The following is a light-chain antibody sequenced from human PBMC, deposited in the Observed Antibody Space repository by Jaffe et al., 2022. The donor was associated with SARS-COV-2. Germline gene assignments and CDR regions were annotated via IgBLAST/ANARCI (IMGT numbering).Light chain of an antibody. CDR2: GTS. CDR3: QQYESSPFT. CDR1: QSFSTNY. Sequence: EILLTQSPGTLSLSPGDKATLSCRTSQSFSTNYVAWFQQRPGQPPRLLIYGTSRRASGIPERFSGSGSGTDFSLTISRVEPEDFAVYYCQQYESSPFTFGPGTKVDIK. V-gene: IGKV3-20*01. J-gene: IGKJ3*01.